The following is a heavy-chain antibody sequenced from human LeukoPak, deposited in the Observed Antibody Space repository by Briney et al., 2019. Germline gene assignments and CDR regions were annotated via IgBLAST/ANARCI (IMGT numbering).Heavy chain of an antibody. D-gene: IGHD6-13*01. J-gene: IGHJ4*02. CDR3: AAAHYSSSWYYFDY. CDR1: GGSISGTNW. V-gene: IGHV4-4*02. Sequence: SGTLSLTCGVSGGSISGTNWWSWVRQPPGQGLEWIGEISLRGLTNYNPSLRSRLTMSLDESKNQVSLNLTSVTAADTAVYYCAAAHYSSSWYYFDYWGQGTLVTVSS. CDR2: ISLRGLT.